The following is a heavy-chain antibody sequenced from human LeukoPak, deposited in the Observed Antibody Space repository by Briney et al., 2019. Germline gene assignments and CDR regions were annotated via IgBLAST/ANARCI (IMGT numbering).Heavy chain of an antibody. CDR1: GYSISSGYY. D-gene: IGHD2-15*01. V-gene: IGHV4-38-2*02. J-gene: IGHJ4*02. CDR2: IYHSGST. Sequence: SETLSLTCAVSGYSISSGYYWGWIRQPPGKGLEWIGSIYHSGSTYYNPSLKSRVTISVDTSKNQFSLKLSSVTAADTAVYYCARERLREGGGNYFDYWGQGTLVTVSS. CDR3: ARERLREGGGNYFDY.